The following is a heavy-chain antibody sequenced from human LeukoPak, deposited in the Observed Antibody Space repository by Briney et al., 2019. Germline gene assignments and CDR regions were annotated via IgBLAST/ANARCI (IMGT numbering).Heavy chain of an antibody. CDR2: ISWNSGSI. Sequence: PGRSLRLSCAASGFTFDDYAMHWVRQAPGKGLDGVSGISWNSGSIGYADSVKGRFTISRDNAKNSLYLQMNSLRAEDTALYYCAKDYNDYGDYGGAFDIWGQGTMVTVSS. V-gene: IGHV3-9*01. CDR1: GFTFDDYA. J-gene: IGHJ3*02. CDR3: AKDYNDYGDYGGAFDI. D-gene: IGHD4-17*01.